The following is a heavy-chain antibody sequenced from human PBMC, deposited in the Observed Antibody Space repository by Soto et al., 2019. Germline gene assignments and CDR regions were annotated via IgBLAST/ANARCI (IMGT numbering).Heavy chain of an antibody. D-gene: IGHD3-22*01. CDR3: ARYDSSGYYWPYYSYGMDV. V-gene: IGHV3-21*01. J-gene: IGHJ6*02. CDR2: ISSSSSYI. CDR1: GFTFSTYS. Sequence: EVQLVESGGGLVKPGGSLRLSCAASGFTFSTYSMNWVRQAPGKGLEWVSSISSSSSYIYYADSVKGRFTISRDNAKNPLHLQMNSLRAEDKAVYYCARYDSSGYYWPYYSYGMDVWGQGTTVTVSS.